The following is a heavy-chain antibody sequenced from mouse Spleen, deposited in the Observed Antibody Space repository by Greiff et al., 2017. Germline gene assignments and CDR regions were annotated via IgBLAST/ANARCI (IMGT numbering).Heavy chain of an antibody. D-gene: IGHD1-1*01. CDR2: ISSGSSTI. CDR1: GFTFSDYG. J-gene: IGHJ1*01. V-gene: IGHV5-17*01. CDR3: ARSYYYGSSLHWYFDV. Sequence: EVKVVESGGGLVKPGGSLKLSCAASGFTFSDYGMHWVRQAPEKGLEWVAYISSGSSTIYYADTVKGRFTISRDNAKNTLFLQMTSLRSEDTAMYYCARSYYYGSSLHWYFDVWGAGTTVTVSS.